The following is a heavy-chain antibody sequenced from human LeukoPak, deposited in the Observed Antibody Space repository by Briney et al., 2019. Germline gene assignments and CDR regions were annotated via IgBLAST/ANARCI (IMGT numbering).Heavy chain of an antibody. Sequence: GGSLRLSCAASGFTVSSNYMSWVRQAPGKGLEWVSVIYSGGSTYYADSVKGRFTISRDNSKNTLYLQMNSLRAEDTAVYYCAATGYSSSWYPGFAYWGQGTLVTVSS. CDR2: IYSGGST. CDR3: AATGYSSSWYPGFAY. D-gene: IGHD6-13*01. V-gene: IGHV3-66*01. J-gene: IGHJ4*02. CDR1: GFTVSSNY.